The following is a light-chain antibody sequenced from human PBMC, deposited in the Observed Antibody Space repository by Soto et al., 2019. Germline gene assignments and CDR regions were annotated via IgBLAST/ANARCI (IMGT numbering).Light chain of an antibody. CDR2: EVS. CDR1: IIDVGGYKY. CDR3: SSYAGSNKFWV. J-gene: IGLJ3*02. V-gene: IGLV2-8*01. Sequence: QSALTHAPSASGSPGQSFTISCTGTIIDVGGYKYVSWYQQHPGKAPKLMIYEVSKRPSGVPDRFYGSKSGKTASLTVSGLQAEDEADYHCSSYAGSNKFWVFGGGTQLTVL.